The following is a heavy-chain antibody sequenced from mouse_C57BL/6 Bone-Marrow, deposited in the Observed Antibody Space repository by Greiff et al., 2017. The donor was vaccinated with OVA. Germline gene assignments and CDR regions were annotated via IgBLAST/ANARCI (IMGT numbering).Heavy chain of an antibody. CDR3: ARHPDGYYDYYAMDY. V-gene: IGHV2-6-1*01. J-gene: IGHJ4*01. CDR2: IWSDGST. CDR1: GFSLTSYG. D-gene: IGHD2-3*01. Sequence: QVQLKESGPGLVAPSQSLSITCTVSGFSLTSYGVHWVRQPPGKGLEWLVVIWSDGSTTYNSALKSRLSISKDNSKSQVFLKMNSLQTDDTAMYYCARHPDGYYDYYAMDYWGQGTSVTVSS.